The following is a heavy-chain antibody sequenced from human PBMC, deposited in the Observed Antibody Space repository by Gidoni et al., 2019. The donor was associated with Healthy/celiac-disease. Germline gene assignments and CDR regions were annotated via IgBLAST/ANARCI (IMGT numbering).Heavy chain of an antibody. CDR1: GYTFTSYG. CDR2: ISAYNGN. J-gene: IGHJ6*02. Sequence: QVQLVQSGAEVKKPGASVKVSCKASGYTFTSYGISWVRQAPGQGLEWMGWISAYNGNTMTTDTSTSTAYMELRSLRSDDTAVYYCARDLLALRLGHYYYYGMDVWGQGTTVTVSS. V-gene: IGHV1-18*01. CDR3: ARDLLALRLGHYYYYGMDV. D-gene: IGHD4-17*01.